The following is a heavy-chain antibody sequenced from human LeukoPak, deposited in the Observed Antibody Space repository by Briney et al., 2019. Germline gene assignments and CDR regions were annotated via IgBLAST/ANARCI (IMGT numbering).Heavy chain of an antibody. V-gene: IGHV3-48*02. CDR3: ARGSTYYDYIWGSYLDDY. D-gene: IGHD3-16*02. J-gene: IGHJ4*02. CDR2: ISSSSSTI. Sequence: PGGSLRLSCAASGFTFSSYSMNWVRQAPGKGLEWVSYISSSSSTIYYADSVKGRFTISRDNAKNSLYLQMNSLRDEDTAVYYCARGSTYYDYIWGSYLDDYWGQGTLVTVSS. CDR1: GFTFSSYS.